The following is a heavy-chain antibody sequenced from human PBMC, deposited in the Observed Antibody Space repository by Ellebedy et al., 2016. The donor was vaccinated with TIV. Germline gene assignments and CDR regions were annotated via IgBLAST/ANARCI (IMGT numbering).Heavy chain of an antibody. D-gene: IGHD3-10*01. Sequence: GGSLRLXXAASGLTVNSSYMSWVRQAPGQGLEWISVIYSAGSTNYADSVKARFTISRDNSKNTLSLHMDSLRAEDTAVYYCARILARGIIITGDYLDHWGQGTPVTVSS. V-gene: IGHV3-53*01. CDR2: IYSAGST. J-gene: IGHJ4*02. CDR1: GLTVNSSY. CDR3: ARILARGIIITGDYLDH.